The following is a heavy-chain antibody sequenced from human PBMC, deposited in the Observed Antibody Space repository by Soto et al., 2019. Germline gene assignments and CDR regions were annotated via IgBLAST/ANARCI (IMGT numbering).Heavy chain of an antibody. CDR3: SGPIRPVGP. CDR2: IRNKADSYAT. Sequence: EVQLVESGGGLVQPGGSLKLSCAASGFTFSDSTMHWVRQASGKGLEWVGRIRNKADSYATVYAASVKGRCTIARDDSKNMSYLQMNSLKTAKTAVYYCSGPIRPVGPWGQGTLVTVSS. J-gene: IGHJ5*02. CDR1: GFTFSDST. V-gene: IGHV3-73*01. D-gene: IGHD2-2*01.